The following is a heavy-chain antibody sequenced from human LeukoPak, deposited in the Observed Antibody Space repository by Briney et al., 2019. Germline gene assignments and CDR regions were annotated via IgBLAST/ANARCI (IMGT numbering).Heavy chain of an antibody. J-gene: IGHJ3*01. CDR3: ARSRMTTVTPDFY. D-gene: IGHD4-17*01. V-gene: IGHV3-11*03. Sequence: GGSLRLSCAASGFTFSDYYMSWIRQAPGKGLEWVSYISSSSSHTNYADSVKGRFTISRDNAKMSLYLQMNSLRAEDTAVYYCARSRMTTVTPDFYWGQGTMVTVSS. CDR1: GFTFSDYY. CDR2: ISSSSSHT.